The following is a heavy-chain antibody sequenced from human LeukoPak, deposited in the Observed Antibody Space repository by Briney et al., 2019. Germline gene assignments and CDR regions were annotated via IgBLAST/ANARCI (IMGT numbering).Heavy chain of an antibody. D-gene: IGHD2-2*01. CDR1: GDSVSSNSAA. J-gene: IGHJ6*03. V-gene: IGHV6-1*01. CDR2: TYYRPKWYN. CDR3: ARDSRSPEDDAYYYYYMDV. Sequence: SQTLSLTCAISGDSVSSNSAAWNWLRQSPSRGLEWLGRTYYRPKWYNDYAVSVKSRITLNPDTSKNQFSLQLNTVTHEDTTVYYCARDSRSPEDDAYYYYYMDVWGEGTTVTVSS.